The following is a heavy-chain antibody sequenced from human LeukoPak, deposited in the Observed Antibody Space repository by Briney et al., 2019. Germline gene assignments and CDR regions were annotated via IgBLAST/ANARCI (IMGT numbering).Heavy chain of an antibody. CDR2: IIPIFGTA. V-gene: IGHV1-69*13. CDR3: ARGHSDYFDY. D-gene: IGHD6-13*01. Sequence: ASGKVSCKASGGTFSSYAISWVRQAPGQGLEWMGGIIPIFGTANYAQKFQGRVTITADESTSTAYMELSSLRSEDTAVYYCARGHSDYFDYWGQGTLVTVSS. J-gene: IGHJ4*02. CDR1: GGTFSSYA.